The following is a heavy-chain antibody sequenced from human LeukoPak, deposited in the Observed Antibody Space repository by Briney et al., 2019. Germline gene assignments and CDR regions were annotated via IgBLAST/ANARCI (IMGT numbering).Heavy chain of an antibody. CDR3: ARVYDSSGYYYGPLGY. Sequence: SVTVSCKASGGTFSSHAISWVRQAPGQGLEWMGGIIPIFGTANYAQKFQGRVTITADKSTSTAYMELSSLRSEDTAVYYCARVYDSSGYYYGPLGYWGQGTLVTVSS. D-gene: IGHD3-22*01. CDR2: IIPIFGTA. CDR1: GGTFSSHA. V-gene: IGHV1-69*06. J-gene: IGHJ4*02.